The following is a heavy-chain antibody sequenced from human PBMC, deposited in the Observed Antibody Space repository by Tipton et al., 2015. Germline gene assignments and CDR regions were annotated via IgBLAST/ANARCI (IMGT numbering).Heavy chain of an antibody. D-gene: IGHD5-18*01. CDR1: GGSISSYY. CDR2: IYYSGST. J-gene: IGHJ5*02. CDR3: ARGVKRDSYGKGGWFDP. V-gene: IGHV4-59*07. Sequence: TLSLTCTVSGGSISSYYWTWIRQPPGKGLEWIGHIYYSGSTNYNPSLKSRVTISIDTSKNQFSLNLSSVTAADTAVYYCARGVKRDSYGKGGWFDPWGQGNLVTVSS.